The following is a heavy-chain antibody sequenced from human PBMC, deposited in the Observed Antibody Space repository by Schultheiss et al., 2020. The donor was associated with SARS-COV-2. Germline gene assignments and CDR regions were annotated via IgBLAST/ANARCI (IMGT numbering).Heavy chain of an antibody. V-gene: IGHV3-23*01. CDR3: AKARYIGTMIVVVDY. CDR1: GFTFSTYA. CDR2: ISGSGGST. J-gene: IGHJ4*02. D-gene: IGHD3-22*01. Sequence: GGSLRLSCAASGFTFSTYAMNWVRQAPGKGLEWVSAISGSGGSTYYADSLKGRFTISRDNSKNTLYLQMNSLRAEDTAVYYCAKARYIGTMIVVVDYWGQGTLVTVSS.